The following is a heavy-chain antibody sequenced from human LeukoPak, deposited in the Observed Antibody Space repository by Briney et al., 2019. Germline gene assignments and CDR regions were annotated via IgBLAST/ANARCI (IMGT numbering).Heavy chain of an antibody. CDR2: ISWNSGSI. CDR3: AKDMNYYDSSGYDY. CDR1: GFTFDDYA. D-gene: IGHD3-22*01. J-gene: IGHJ4*02. Sequence: GRSLRPSCAASGFTFDDYAMHWVRQAPGKGLEWVSGISWNSGSIGYADSVKGRFTISRDNAKNSLYLQMNSLRAEDMALYYCAKDMNYYDSSGYDYWGQGTLVTVSS. V-gene: IGHV3-9*03.